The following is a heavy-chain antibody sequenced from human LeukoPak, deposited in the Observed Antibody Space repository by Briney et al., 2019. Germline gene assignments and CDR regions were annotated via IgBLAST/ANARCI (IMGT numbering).Heavy chain of an antibody. CDR3: ARGGTGYSYGYNWFDP. CDR1: GGSFSGYY. CDR2: INHSGST. J-gene: IGHJ5*02. D-gene: IGHD5-18*01. V-gene: IGHV4-34*01. Sequence: SETLSLTCAVYGGSFSGYYWSWLRQPPGKGLEWIGEINHSGSTNYNPSLKSRVTISVDTSKNQFSLKLSSVTAADTAVYYCARGGTGYSYGYNWFDPWGQGTLVTVSS.